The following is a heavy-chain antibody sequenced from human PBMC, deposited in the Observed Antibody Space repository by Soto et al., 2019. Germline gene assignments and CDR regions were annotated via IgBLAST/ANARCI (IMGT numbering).Heavy chain of an antibody. CDR2: IYYSGST. CDR1: GGSISSYY. V-gene: IGHV4-59*01. J-gene: IGHJ4*02. D-gene: IGHD5-12*01. Sequence: PSETLSLTCTVSGGSISSYYWSWIRQPPGKGLEWIGYIYYSGSTNYNPSLKSRVTISVDTSKNQFSLKLSSVTAADTAVYYCARVPGYSGYDWGLDYWGQGTLVTVSS. CDR3: ARVPGYSGYDWGLDY.